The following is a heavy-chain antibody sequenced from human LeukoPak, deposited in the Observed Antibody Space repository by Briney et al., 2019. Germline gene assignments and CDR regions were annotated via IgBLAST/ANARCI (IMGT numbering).Heavy chain of an antibody. Sequence: ASVKVSCKVSGYTLTELSMHWVRQAPGKGLEWMGGFDPEDGETIYAQKFQGRVTMTEDTSTDTAYMELSSLRSEDTAVYYCATPHYYYDSSGYYYYYFDYWGQGTLVTVSS. D-gene: IGHD3-22*01. CDR2: FDPEDGET. V-gene: IGHV1-24*01. CDR1: GYTLTELS. J-gene: IGHJ4*02. CDR3: ATPHYYYDSSGYYYYYFDY.